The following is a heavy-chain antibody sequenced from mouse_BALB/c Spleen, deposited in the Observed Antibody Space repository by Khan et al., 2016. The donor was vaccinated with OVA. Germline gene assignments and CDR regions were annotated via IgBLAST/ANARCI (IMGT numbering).Heavy chain of an antibody. D-gene: IGHD1-1*01. Sequence: QIQLVQSGPELKKPGETVKISCKASGYTFTNYGINWVKQAPGKGLKWMGWINTNTGEPTYAEEFKGRFAFSLETSASTAYLQLNNLKNEDTATYFCAGGNYYGSTSWFAYWGQGTLVTVSA. CDR3: AGGNYYGSTSWFAY. V-gene: IGHV9-3*02. CDR1: GYTFTNYG. J-gene: IGHJ3*01. CDR2: INTNTGEP.